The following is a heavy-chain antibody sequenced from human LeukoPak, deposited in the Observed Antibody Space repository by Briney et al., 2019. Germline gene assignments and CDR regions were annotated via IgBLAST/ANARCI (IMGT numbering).Heavy chain of an antibody. J-gene: IGHJ4*02. Sequence: GGSLRLSCAASGFTFSSYWMSWVRQAPGKGLEWVANIKQDGSEKYYVDSVTGRFTISRDNAKNSLYLQMNSLRAEDRAGYYCARVEGPGTIRYWGQGTLVTVSS. D-gene: IGHD3-10*01. CDR3: ARVEGPGTIRY. CDR2: IKQDGSEK. V-gene: IGHV3-7*04. CDR1: GFTFSSYW.